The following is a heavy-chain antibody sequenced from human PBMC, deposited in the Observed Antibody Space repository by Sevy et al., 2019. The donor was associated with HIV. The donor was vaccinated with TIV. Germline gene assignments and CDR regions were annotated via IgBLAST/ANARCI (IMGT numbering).Heavy chain of an antibody. V-gene: IGHV1-69*06. CDR2: IIPIFGTA. CDR3: ASIQPSGSYLPPYYMDV. CDR1: GGTFSSYA. Sequence: ASVKVSCKASGGTFSSYAISWVRQAPGQGLEWMGGIIPIFGTANYAQKFQGRVTITADKSTSTAYMELSSLRSEATAVYYCASIQPSGSYLPPYYMDVWGKGTTVTVSS. J-gene: IGHJ6*03. D-gene: IGHD1-26*01.